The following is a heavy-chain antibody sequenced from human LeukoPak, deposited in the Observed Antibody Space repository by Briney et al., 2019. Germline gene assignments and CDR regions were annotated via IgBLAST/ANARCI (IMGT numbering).Heavy chain of an antibody. D-gene: IGHD5-12*01. J-gene: IGHJ4*02. CDR2: IYSGGST. CDR1: GFTVSSNY. CDR3: ARVGWLRFLDF. V-gene: IGHV3-53*01. Sequence: PGGSLRLSCAASGFTVSSNYMSWVRQAPGKGLEWVSVIYSGGSTYYADSVKGQFTISRDNPKNTLYLQMNSQRGEYTAVYYCARVGWLRFLDFWGQGTLVSVSS.